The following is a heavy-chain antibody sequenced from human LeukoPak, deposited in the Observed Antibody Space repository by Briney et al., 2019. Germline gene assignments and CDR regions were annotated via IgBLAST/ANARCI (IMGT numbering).Heavy chain of an antibody. CDR3: ARDITYYYGSSGYYYPGY. J-gene: IGHJ4*02. CDR2: IIPIFGTA. V-gene: IGHV1-69*05. CDR1: GGTFSGYA. Sequence: SVKVSCKASGGTFSGYAISWVRQAPGQGLEWMGGIIPIFGTANYAQKFQGRVTITTDESTSTAYMELSSLRSEDTAVYYCARDITYYYGSSGYYYPGYWGQGTLVTVSS. D-gene: IGHD3-22*01.